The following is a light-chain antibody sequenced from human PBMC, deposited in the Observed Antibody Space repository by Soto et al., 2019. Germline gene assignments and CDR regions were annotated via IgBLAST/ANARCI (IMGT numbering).Light chain of an antibody. CDR1: QSVSSD. CDR2: GAS. J-gene: IGKJ4*01. Sequence: EIVMTQSPATLSVSPGERATLSCGASQSVSSDLAWYQQKPGQAPRLLIYGASTRATGIPARFSGSGSGTEVTLTISSLQSEDFAVYHCQQYNNWPLSFGGGTKVEIK. V-gene: IGKV3-15*01. CDR3: QQYNNWPLS.